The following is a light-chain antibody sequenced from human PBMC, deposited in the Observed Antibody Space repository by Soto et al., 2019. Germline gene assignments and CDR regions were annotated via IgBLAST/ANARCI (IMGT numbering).Light chain of an antibody. CDR2: EVS. V-gene: IGLV2-14*01. J-gene: IGLJ1*01. CDR1: SSDVGGYNY. Sequence: QSALTQPASVSGSPGQSITISCTGTSSDVGGYNYVSWYQQYPGKAPKLMIYEVSNRPSGVSNRFSGSKSGNTASLTISGLQAEDEADYYCSSYTTSSTYVFGTGTKLNVL. CDR3: SSYTTSSTYV.